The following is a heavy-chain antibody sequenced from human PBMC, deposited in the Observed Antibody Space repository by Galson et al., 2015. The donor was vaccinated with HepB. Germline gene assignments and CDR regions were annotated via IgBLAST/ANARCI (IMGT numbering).Heavy chain of an antibody. J-gene: IGHJ6*02. CDR1: GFTFSSYW. CDR3: ARDIPVLLWFGELRNYYYYCMDV. D-gene: IGHD3-10*01. Sequence: SLRLSCAASGFTFSSYWMHWVRQAPGKVLARVSRINSDGSSTSYADSVKGRFSISRDNAKNTLYLQMNSLGAEDTAVYYCARDIPVLLWFGELRNYYYYCMDVWGQGTTVTVSS. CDR2: INSDGSST. V-gene: IGHV3-74*01.